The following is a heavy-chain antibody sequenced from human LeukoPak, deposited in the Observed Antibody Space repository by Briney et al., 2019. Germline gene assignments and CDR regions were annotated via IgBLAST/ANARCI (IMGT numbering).Heavy chain of an antibody. Sequence: PSETLSLTCAVYGGSFSGYYWSWIRHPPGKGLEWIGEINHSGSTNYNPSLKSRVTISVDTSKNQFSLKLSSVTAADTAVYYCASTYYDFWSGYPYYMDVWGKGTTVTVSS. J-gene: IGHJ6*03. V-gene: IGHV4-34*01. CDR2: INHSGST. CDR3: ASTYYDFWSGYPYYMDV. D-gene: IGHD3-3*01. CDR1: GGSFSGYY.